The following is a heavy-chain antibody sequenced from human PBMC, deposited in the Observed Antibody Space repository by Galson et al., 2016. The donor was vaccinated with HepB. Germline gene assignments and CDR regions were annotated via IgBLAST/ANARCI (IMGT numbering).Heavy chain of an antibody. D-gene: IGHD3-3*01. CDR2: ISSTSHST. J-gene: IGHJ4*02. CDR1: GFTFSTSA. CDR3: AKGWSGPDS. V-gene: IGHV3-23*01. Sequence: SLRLSCAASGFTFSTSAMSWVRQAPGQGLEWVSAISSTSHSTYYADSVKGRFTISRDNAKNTLFLRMDSLKIDDTAVYYCAKGWSGPDSWGQGTLVTVSS.